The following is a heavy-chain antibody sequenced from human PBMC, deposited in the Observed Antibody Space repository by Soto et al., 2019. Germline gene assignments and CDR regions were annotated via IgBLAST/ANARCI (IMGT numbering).Heavy chain of an antibody. J-gene: IGHJ6*03. CDR3: ARANQDDFWSGFSEYYYYYYMDV. CDR1: GFTFSSYS. V-gene: IGHV3-21*01. Sequence: PGGSLRLSCAASGFTFSSYSMNWVRQAPGKGLEWVSSISSSSSYIYYADSVKGRFTISRDNAKNSLYLQMNSLRAEDTAVYYCARANQDDFWSGFSEYYYYYYMDVWGKGTTVTVSS. D-gene: IGHD3-3*01. CDR2: ISSSSSYI.